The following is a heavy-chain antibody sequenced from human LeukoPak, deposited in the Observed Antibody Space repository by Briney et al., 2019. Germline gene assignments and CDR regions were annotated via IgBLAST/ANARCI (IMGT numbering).Heavy chain of an antibody. J-gene: IGHJ6*03. D-gene: IGHD3-10*01. V-gene: IGHV4-39*07. Sequence: SETLSLTCTVSGGSISSSSYYWGWIRQPPGKGLEWIGSIYYSGSTYYNPSLKSRVTISVDTSKNQFSLKLSSVTAADTAVYYCARERSYYYGSGSSFRNYYYYMDVWGKGTTVTISS. CDR2: IYYSGST. CDR1: GGSISSSSYY. CDR3: ARERSYYYGSGSSFRNYYYYMDV.